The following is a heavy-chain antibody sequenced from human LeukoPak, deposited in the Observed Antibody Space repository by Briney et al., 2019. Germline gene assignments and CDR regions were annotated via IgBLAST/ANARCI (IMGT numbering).Heavy chain of an antibody. CDR3: ARSGDGYNYNYYYGMDV. CDR1: GFTFSSYS. V-gene: IGHV3-13*01. CDR2: IGTAGDT. D-gene: IGHD5-24*01. J-gene: IGHJ6*02. Sequence: PGGSLRLSCAASGFTFSSYSMHWVRQATGKGLEWVSAIGTAGDTYYPGSVKGRFTISRENAKNSLYLQMNSLRAEDTAVYYCARSGDGYNYNYYYGMDVWGQGTTVTVSS.